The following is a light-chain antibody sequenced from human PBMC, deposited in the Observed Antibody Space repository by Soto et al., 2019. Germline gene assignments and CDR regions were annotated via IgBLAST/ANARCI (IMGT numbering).Light chain of an antibody. Sequence: DIQMTQSPSSLSASVGDRVTITCRASQSISTYLHWYQQKPGTAPKLLIYATSNLQSGVPSRFSGSGSGTDFTLTINSLQPEDFATYYWQHAYSTPWTFGQGTKVEIK. V-gene: IGKV1-39*01. CDR2: ATS. CDR1: QSISTY. J-gene: IGKJ1*01. CDR3: QHAYSTPWT.